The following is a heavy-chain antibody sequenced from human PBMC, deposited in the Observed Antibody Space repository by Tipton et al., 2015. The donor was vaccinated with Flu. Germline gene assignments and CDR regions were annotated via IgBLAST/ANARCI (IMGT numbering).Heavy chain of an antibody. V-gene: IGHV3-66*02. Sequence: LSLTCAVSGIGINGDYISWVRQAPGKGLEWVAVIHSGGTTFDADSVRGRLAISRDFSKNTVSLLMNSLRAEDTAVYFCARGMNLDSWGQGTLVTVSS. CDR1: GIGINGDY. D-gene: IGHD1-14*01. CDR2: IHSGGTT. J-gene: IGHJ4*02. CDR3: ARGMNLDS.